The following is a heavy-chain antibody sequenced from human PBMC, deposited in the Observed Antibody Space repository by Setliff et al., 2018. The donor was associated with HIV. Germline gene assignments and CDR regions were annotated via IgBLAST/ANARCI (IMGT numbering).Heavy chain of an antibody. Sequence: SETLSLTCAVYGGSFSDNYWSWIRQSPGKGLEWIGEINHSGRTKYSPSLRSRVSISVDTSKTQFSLKLSSVTAADTAVYYCARPHYYYDSSGYYYWGQGTLVTVSS. CDR3: ARPHYYYDSSGYYY. CDR2: INHSGRT. CDR1: GGSFSDNY. V-gene: IGHV4-34*01. J-gene: IGHJ4*02. D-gene: IGHD3-22*01.